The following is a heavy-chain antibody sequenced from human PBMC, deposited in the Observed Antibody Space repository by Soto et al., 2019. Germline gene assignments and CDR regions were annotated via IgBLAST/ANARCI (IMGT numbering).Heavy chain of an antibody. V-gene: IGHV4-31*03. Sequence: QVQLQESGPGLVKPSQTLSLTCTVSGGSISSGGYYWSWIRQHPGKGLEWIGYIYYSGSTYYNPSLKSRVTISVDMSKNQFSLKLSSVTAADTAVYYCAIYDSSGSRGFQHWGQGPRVNVSS. CDR1: GGSISSGGYY. D-gene: IGHD3-22*01. CDR3: AIYDSSGSRGFQH. CDR2: IYYSGST. J-gene: IGHJ1*01.